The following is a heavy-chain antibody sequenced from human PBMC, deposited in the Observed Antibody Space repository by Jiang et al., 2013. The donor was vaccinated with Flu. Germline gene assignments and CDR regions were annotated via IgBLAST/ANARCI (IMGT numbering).Heavy chain of an antibody. J-gene: IGHJ4*02. V-gene: IGHV3-23*01. CDR1: GFTFSSFA. CDR2: VGTSNTYT. D-gene: IGHD6-13*01. CDR3: AKASSSSWLYFFDC. Sequence: RLSCAASGFTFSSFAMAWVRQAPDKGLEWVSAVGTSNTYTYYVDSVKGRFTISRDNSKNTLYLQMNSLRAEDTAVYHCAKASSSSWLYFFDCWGQGTLVTVSS.